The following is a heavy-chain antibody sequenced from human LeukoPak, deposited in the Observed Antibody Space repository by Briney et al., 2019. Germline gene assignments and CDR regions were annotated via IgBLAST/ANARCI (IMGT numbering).Heavy chain of an antibody. Sequence: PGGSLRLPCAASGFTFSSYWMSWVRQAPGKGLEWVANIKQDGSEKYYVDSVKGRFTISRDNAKNSLYLQMNSLRAEDTAVYYCARVKSGYDWDYFDYWGQGTLVTVSS. CDR3: ARVKSGYDWDYFDY. J-gene: IGHJ4*02. D-gene: IGHD5-12*01. CDR1: GFTFSSYW. V-gene: IGHV3-7*01. CDR2: IKQDGSEK.